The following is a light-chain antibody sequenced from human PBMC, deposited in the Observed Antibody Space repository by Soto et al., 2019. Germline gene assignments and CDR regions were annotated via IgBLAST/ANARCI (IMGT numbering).Light chain of an antibody. CDR2: ANI. J-gene: IGLJ2*01. CDR3: QSYDRSLSGVV. Sequence: QPVLTQPPSVSGAPGQRVTISCTGTSLNIGAGYDVHWYQQVPGTAPKLLIFANINRPSGVPDRFSGSKSDTSASLAITGLQAEDEADYYCQSYDRSLSGVVFDGGTKLTVL. CDR1: SLNIGAGYD. V-gene: IGLV1-40*01.